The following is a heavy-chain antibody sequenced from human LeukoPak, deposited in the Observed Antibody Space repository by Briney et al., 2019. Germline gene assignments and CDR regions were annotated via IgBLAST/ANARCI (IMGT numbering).Heavy chain of an antibody. CDR2: LSGSGDGQ. V-gene: IGHV3-23*01. Sequence: GGSLRLSCSASGFTFTNYGMSWVRQAPGMGLEWVSGLSGSGDGQFYADSVEGRFTISRDIFNNIWYLQMNSLRAEDTAVYYCAKGCQCPSGLSSWFDPRGQGTLVAVSS. J-gene: IGHJ5*02. D-gene: IGHD1-14*01. CDR1: GFTFTNYG. CDR3: AKGCQCPSGLSSWFDP.